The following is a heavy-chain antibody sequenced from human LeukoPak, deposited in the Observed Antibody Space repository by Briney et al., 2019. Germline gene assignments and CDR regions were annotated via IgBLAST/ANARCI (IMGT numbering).Heavy chain of an antibody. Sequence: GRSLRLSCAASGFTFSSYGMHWVRQAPGKGLEWVAVISYDGGNKYYADSVKGRFTISRDNSKNTLYLQMNSLRAEDTAVYYCAKDSLRLRYYDILTGYYIPWGYFDYWGQGTLVTVSS. D-gene: IGHD3-9*01. CDR2: ISYDGGNK. CDR3: AKDSLRLRYYDILTGYYIPWGYFDY. CDR1: GFTFSSYG. J-gene: IGHJ4*02. V-gene: IGHV3-30*18.